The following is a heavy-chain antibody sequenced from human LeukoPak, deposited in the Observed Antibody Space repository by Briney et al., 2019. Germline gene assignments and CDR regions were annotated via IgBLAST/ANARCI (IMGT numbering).Heavy chain of an antibody. J-gene: IGHJ4*02. CDR1: GFTFSSYW. V-gene: IGHV3-74*01. D-gene: IGHD6-19*01. CDR2: INSDGSTT. CDR3: ARDRRGVAGGY. Sequence: GGSLRLSCAASGFTFSSYWMHWVRQAPGKGLVWVSRINSDGSTTTYADSVKGRFTISRDNAKNTLYLQMSSLRAEDTAVYYCARDRRGVAGGYWGQGTLVIVSS.